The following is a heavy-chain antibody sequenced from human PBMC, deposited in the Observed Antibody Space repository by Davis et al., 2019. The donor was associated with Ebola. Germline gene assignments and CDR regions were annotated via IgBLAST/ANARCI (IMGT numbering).Heavy chain of an antibody. V-gene: IGHV3-23*01. J-gene: IGHJ6*02. CDR1: GFTFSGSA. Sequence: GGSLRLSCAASGFTFSGSAMHWVRQASGKGLEWVSAISGSGGSTYYADSVKGRFTISRDNAKNSLYLQMNSLRAEDTAVYYCLYGMDVWGQGTTVTVSS. CDR2: ISGSGGST. CDR3: LYGMDV.